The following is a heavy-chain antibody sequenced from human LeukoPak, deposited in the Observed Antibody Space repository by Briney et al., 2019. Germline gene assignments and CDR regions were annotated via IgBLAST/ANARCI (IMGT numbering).Heavy chain of an antibody. CDR2: ISAYNGNT. J-gene: IGHJ6*02. CDR3: ARTPAMVRGVIKYYYGMDV. V-gene: IGHV1-18*01. CDR1: GYTFTSYG. D-gene: IGHD3-10*01. Sequence: GASVKVSCKASGYTFTSYGISWVRQAPGQGLEWMGWISAYNGNTNYAQKLQGRVTMTTDTSTSTAYMELRSLRSDDTAVYYCARTPAMVRGVIKYYYGMDVWGQGTTVTVFS.